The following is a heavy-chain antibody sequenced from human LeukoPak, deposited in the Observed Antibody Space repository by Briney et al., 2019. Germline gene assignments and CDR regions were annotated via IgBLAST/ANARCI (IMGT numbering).Heavy chain of an antibody. V-gene: IGHV1-69*13. CDR2: IIPIFGTA. J-gene: IGHJ5*02. D-gene: IGHD6-13*01. CDR3: ARGSYSSSWLYNWFDP. Sequence: SVKVSCRASGGTFSSYAISWVRQAPGQGLEWMGGIIPIFGTANYAQKFQGRVTITADESTSTAYMELSSLRSEDTAVYYCARGSYSSSWLYNWFDPWGQGTLVTVSS. CDR1: GGTFSSYA.